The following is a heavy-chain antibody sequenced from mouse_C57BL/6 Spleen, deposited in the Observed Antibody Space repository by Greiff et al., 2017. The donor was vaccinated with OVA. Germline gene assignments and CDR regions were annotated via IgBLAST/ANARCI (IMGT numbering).Heavy chain of an antibody. J-gene: IGHJ4*01. CDR1: GYTFTDYY. Sequence: EVKLVESGPELVKPGASVKISCKASGYTFTDYYMNWVKQSHGKSLEWIGDINPNNGGTSYNQKFKGKATLTVDKSSSTAYMELRSLTSEDSAVYYCAARGTAQATRAMDYWGQGTSVTVSS. D-gene: IGHD3-2*02. CDR2: INPNNGGT. CDR3: AARGTAQATRAMDY. V-gene: IGHV1-26*01.